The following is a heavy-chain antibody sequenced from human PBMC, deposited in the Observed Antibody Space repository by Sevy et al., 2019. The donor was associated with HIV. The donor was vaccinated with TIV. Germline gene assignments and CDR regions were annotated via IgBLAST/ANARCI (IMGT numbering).Heavy chain of an antibody. J-gene: IGHJ4*02. CDR2: ISYDGSNK. V-gene: IGHV3-30*18. Sequence: GGSLRLSCAASGFTFSSYGMHWVRQAPGKGLERVAVISYDGSNKYYADSVKGRFTISRDNSKNTLYLQMNSLRAEDTAVYYCAKEFYDFWSGYYYFDYWGQGTLVTVSS. D-gene: IGHD3-3*01. CDR3: AKEFYDFWSGYYYFDY. CDR1: GFTFSSYG.